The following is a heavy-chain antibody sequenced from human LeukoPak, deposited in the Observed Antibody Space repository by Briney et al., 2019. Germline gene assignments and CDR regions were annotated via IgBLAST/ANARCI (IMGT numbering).Heavy chain of an antibody. J-gene: IGHJ4*02. CDR2: IKQDGSEK. D-gene: IGHD3/OR15-3a*01. Sequence: PGGSLRLSCAAPGFTFSSYWMSWVRQAPGKGLEWVANIKQDGSEKHYVDSVKGRFTISRDNAKNSLYLQMNSLRAEDTAVYYCARDADWFNLDYWGQGTLVTVSS. CDR1: GFTFSSYW. CDR3: ARDADWFNLDY. V-gene: IGHV3-7*04.